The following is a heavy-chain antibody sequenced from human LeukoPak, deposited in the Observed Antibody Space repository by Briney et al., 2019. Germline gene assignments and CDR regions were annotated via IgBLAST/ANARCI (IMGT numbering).Heavy chain of an antibody. CDR2: ISGSGAYT. Sequence: PGGSLRLSCAASGFTFSSYAMSWVRQAPGKGLEWVSTISGSGAYTYYADSVKGRFTISRDNFKNTLYLQMDSLRAEDTAVYYCAKYFASGSYYKLPHWGQGTLVTVSS. CDR3: AKYFASGSYYKLPH. J-gene: IGHJ1*01. V-gene: IGHV3-23*01. D-gene: IGHD3-10*01. CDR1: GFTFSSYA.